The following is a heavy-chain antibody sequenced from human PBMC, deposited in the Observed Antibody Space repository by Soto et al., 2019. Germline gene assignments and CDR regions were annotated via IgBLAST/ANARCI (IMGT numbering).Heavy chain of an antibody. CDR3: ARDHHPVAGRTYGMDV. CDR1: GGTFSSYA. J-gene: IGHJ6*02. D-gene: IGHD6-19*01. V-gene: IGHV1-69*01. CDR2: ILPIFGTA. Sequence: QVQLVQSGAEVKKPGSSVKVSCKASGGTFSSYAISWVRQAPGQGLEWLGGILPIFGTAHYAQKFQGRVTINADESTSTAYMELSSLRSEDTDVYYCARDHHPVAGRTYGMDVWGQGTTVTVSS.